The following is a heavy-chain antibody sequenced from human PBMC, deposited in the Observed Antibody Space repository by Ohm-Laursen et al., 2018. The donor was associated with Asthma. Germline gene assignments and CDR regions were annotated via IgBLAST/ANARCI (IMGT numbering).Heavy chain of an antibody. V-gene: IGHV3-30*18. D-gene: IGHD6-19*01. J-gene: IGHJ3*02. CDR3: AKDGYSSGWYIYAFDI. CDR1: GFTFSSYG. CDR2: ISYDGSNK. Sequence: SLRLSCAAPGFTFSSYGMHWVRQAPGKGLEWVAVISYDGSNKYYADSVKGRFTISRDNSKNTLYLQMNSLRAEDTAVYYCAKDGYSSGWYIYAFDIWGQGTMVTVSS.